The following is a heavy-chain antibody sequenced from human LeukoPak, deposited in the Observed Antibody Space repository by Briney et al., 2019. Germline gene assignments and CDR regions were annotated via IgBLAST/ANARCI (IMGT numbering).Heavy chain of an antibody. Sequence: SETLSLTCAVYGGSFSGYYWSWIRQPPGKGLEWIGEINHSGSTNYNPSLKSRVTISVDTSKNQFSLKLSSVTAADTAVYYCARPSASDIWGQGTMVTVSS. CDR3: ARPSASDI. CDR1: GGSFSGYY. V-gene: IGHV4-34*01. J-gene: IGHJ3*02. CDR2: INHSGST.